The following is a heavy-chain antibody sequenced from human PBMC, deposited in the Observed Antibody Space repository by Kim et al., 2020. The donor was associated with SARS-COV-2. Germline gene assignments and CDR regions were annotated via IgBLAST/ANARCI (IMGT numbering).Heavy chain of an antibody. V-gene: IGHV3-33*06. Sequence: GGSLRLSCAASGFTFSSYGMHWVRQAPGKGLEWVAVIWYDGSNKYYADSVKGRFTISRDNSKNTLYLQMNSLRAEDTAVYYCAKDHLNYYDSSGYYPSYFDYWGQGTLVTVSS. CDR1: GFTFSSYG. D-gene: IGHD3-22*01. CDR3: AKDHLNYYDSSGYYPSYFDY. J-gene: IGHJ4*02. CDR2: IWYDGSNK.